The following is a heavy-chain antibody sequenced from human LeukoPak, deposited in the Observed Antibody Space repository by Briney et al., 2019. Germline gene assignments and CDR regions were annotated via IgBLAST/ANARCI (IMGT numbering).Heavy chain of an antibody. Sequence: ASVKVSCKASGGTFSSYAISWVRQAPGQGLEWMGIINPSGGSTSYAQKFQGRVTMTRDTSTSTVYMELSSLRSEDTAVYYCARVGGLLFSLDAFDIWGQGTMVTVSS. CDR3: ARVGGLLFSLDAFDI. D-gene: IGHD3-10*01. V-gene: IGHV1-46*03. CDR1: GGTFSSYA. CDR2: INPSGGST. J-gene: IGHJ3*02.